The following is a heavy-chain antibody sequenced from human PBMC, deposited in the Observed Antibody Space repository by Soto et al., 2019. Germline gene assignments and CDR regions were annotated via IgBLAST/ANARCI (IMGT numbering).Heavy chain of an antibody. V-gene: IGHV4-59*08. CDR1: GDSISSSY. CDR3: ARHRALNWFDP. J-gene: IGHJ5*02. CDR2: MYYSGST. Sequence: ETLSLTCTVAGDSISSSYWSWIRQPPGKGLEWIGYMYYSGSTSYNPSLNSRVTLSVDTSKNQFFLKLSFVTAADTAVYYCARHRALNWFDPWGQGTLVTVSS.